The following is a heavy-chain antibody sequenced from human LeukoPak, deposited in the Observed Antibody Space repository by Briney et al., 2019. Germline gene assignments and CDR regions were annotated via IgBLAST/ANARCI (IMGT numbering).Heavy chain of an antibody. J-gene: IGHJ4*02. Sequence: PSETLSLTCTVSGGSISSYYWSWIRQPPGKGLEWIGSIYYSGSTYYNPSLKSRVTISVDTSKNQFSLKLNSVTATDTAVYYCARHYGPWGQGTLVTVSS. CDR3: ARHYGP. CDR2: IYYSGST. V-gene: IGHV4-59*08. D-gene: IGHD3-10*01. CDR1: GGSISSYY.